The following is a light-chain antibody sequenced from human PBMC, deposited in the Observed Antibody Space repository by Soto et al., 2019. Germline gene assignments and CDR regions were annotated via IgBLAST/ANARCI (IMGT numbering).Light chain of an antibody. CDR1: QSISTY. Sequence: DIQMTQSPHSLSASVGDTITITCRASQSISTYLDWYQVTPGTAPKVLIYAASTLQAGVPSRVSGSGSGTDFTLTINSLQPEGFATYYCQQNYNLPPWTFGQGTKVDIK. V-gene: IGKV1-39*01. CDR3: QQNYNLPPWT. J-gene: IGKJ1*01. CDR2: AAS.